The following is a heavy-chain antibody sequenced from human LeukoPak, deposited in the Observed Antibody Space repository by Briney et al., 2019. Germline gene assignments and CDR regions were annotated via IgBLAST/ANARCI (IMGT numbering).Heavy chain of an antibody. V-gene: IGHV4-39*01. CDR3: ARSTYCDFWSGYFI. D-gene: IGHD3-3*01. J-gene: IGHJ3*02. CDR2: IYYSGST. Sequence: SETLSLTCTVSGGSISSSSYYWGWIRQPPGKGLERIGSIYYSGSTYYNPSLKSRVTISVDTSKNQFSLKLSSVTAADTAVYYCARSTYCDFWSGYFIWGQGTMVTVSS. CDR1: GGSISSSSYY.